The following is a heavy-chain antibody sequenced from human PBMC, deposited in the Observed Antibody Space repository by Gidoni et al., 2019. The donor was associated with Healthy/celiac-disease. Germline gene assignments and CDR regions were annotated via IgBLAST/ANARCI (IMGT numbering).Heavy chain of an antibody. CDR2: ISYDGSNK. D-gene: IGHD3-3*01. V-gene: IGHV3-30*18. CDR3: AKDRNDFWSGYAYGMDV. Sequence: QVQLVESGGGVVQPGRSLRLSCAASGFTFSSYGMHWVRQAPGKGLEWVAVISYDGSNKYYADSVKGRFTISRDNSKNTLYLQMNSLRAEDTAVYYCAKDRNDFWSGYAYGMDVWGQGTTVTVSS. CDR1: GFTFSSYG. J-gene: IGHJ6*02.